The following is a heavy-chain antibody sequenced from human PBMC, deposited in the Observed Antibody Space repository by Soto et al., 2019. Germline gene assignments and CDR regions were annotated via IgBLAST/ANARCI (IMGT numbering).Heavy chain of an antibody. J-gene: IGHJ4*02. Sequence: WTWIRQVPGKGLEWIGNIYYSGSTNYNPSLKSRVTISVDTSKSQFSLKLNSVTAADTAVYYCARGLGERKNSFAYWGQGTLVIVSS. D-gene: IGHD3-10*01. CDR2: IYYSGST. V-gene: IGHV4-59*01. CDR3: ARGLGERKNSFAY.